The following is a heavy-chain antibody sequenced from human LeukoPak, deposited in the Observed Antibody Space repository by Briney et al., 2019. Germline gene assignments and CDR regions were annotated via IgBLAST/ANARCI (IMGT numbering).Heavy chain of an antibody. CDR1: GFTFSSSW. Sequence: GGSLRLSFAASGFTFSSSWMHWGRQGPGKGLVWVSRINTDGSSATYADSVKGRFTISRDNAKNTLYLQMNSLRAEDTAVYYCARMAVAFDYWGQGTLVTVSS. J-gene: IGHJ4*02. D-gene: IGHD4-23*01. CDR3: ARMAVAFDY. V-gene: IGHV3-74*01. CDR2: INTDGSSA.